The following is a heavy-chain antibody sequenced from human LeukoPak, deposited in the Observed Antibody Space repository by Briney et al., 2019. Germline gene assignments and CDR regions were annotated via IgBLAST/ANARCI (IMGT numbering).Heavy chain of an antibody. CDR3: AKISGYDFQFDY. Sequence: PSETLSLTCTVSGYSISSGYYWGWIRQPPGKGLEWIGSIYHSGSTYYNPSLKSRVTISVDTYKNQFSLKLSSVTAADTAVYYCAKISGYDFQFDYWGQGTLVTVSS. D-gene: IGHD5-12*01. J-gene: IGHJ4*02. CDR1: GYSISSGYY. V-gene: IGHV4-38-2*02. CDR2: IYHSGST.